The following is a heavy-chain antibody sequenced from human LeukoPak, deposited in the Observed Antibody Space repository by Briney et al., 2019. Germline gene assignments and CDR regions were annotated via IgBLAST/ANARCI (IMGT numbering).Heavy chain of an antibody. Sequence: ASVKLSCKASGYTFRNYGITWVRQAPGQGLEWMGWIGTYNGNTDYAQKFQGRVIMTADTSTTTAHMELRSLRSDDTAVYYCARGRLKRVPFTKVAGALDYWGQGTRVTVSS. CDR2: IGTYNGNT. D-gene: IGHD6-19*01. V-gene: IGHV1-18*01. CDR3: ARGRLKRVPFTKVAGALDY. J-gene: IGHJ4*02. CDR1: GYTFRNYG.